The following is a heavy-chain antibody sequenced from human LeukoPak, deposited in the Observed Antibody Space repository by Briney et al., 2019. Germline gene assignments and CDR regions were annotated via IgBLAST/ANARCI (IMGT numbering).Heavy chain of an antibody. J-gene: IGHJ5*02. CDR3: ARYGSGSTWFDP. V-gene: IGHV4-30-4*01. CDR1: GGSISSDNYQ. CDR2: INYSGST. Sequence: PSETLSLTCTVSGGSISSDNYQWSWIRQPPGKGLEWVGYINYSGSTYYNPSLKSRVTISVDTSKNHFSLRLSSVTAADTAVYYCARYGSGSTWFDPWGQGTLVTVSS. D-gene: IGHD3-10*01.